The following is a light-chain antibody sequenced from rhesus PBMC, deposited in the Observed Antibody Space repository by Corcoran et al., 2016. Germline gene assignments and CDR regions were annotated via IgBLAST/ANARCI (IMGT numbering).Light chain of an antibody. CDR3: THGYDIPWT. V-gene: IGKV1S17*01. Sequence: DIQMTQSPSSLSASVGDRVTITCQASQAISNNLAWYQQKPGKVPELLIYDASTLQSGVPSSFSGSGSGTEFTLHISSLQPEDFATYYCTHGYDIPWTFGQGSKVEIK. J-gene: IGKJ1*01. CDR1: QAISNN. CDR2: DAS.